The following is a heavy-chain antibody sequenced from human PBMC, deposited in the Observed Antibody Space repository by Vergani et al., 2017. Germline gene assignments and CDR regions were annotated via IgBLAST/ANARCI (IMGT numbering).Heavy chain of an antibody. Sequence: QVQLQQSGPGLVKPSQTLLLTCAISGDSVSSNSAAWTWIRQSPSRVLEWLGRTYYRSTWYNDYAVSVKSRITINPDTSKNQFSLQLNSVTPEDTAVYYCTREWEQQLSNWGQGTLVTVSS. V-gene: IGHV6-1*01. D-gene: IGHD6-13*01. CDR3: TREWEQQLSN. CDR1: GDSVSSNSAA. CDR2: TYYRSTWYN. J-gene: IGHJ4*02.